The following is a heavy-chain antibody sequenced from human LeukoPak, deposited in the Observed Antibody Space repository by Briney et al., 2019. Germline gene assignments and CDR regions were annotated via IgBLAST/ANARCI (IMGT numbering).Heavy chain of an antibody. CDR1: GGTFSSYA. Sequence: SSVKVSCKASGGTFSSYAISWVRQAPGQGLEWMGRIIPILGIANYAQKFQGRVTITADKSTSTAYMELSSLRSDDTAVYYCARKTVNGMDVWGQGTTVTVSS. CDR3: ARKTVNGMDV. J-gene: IGHJ6*02. D-gene: IGHD4-17*01. V-gene: IGHV1-69*04. CDR2: IIPILGIA.